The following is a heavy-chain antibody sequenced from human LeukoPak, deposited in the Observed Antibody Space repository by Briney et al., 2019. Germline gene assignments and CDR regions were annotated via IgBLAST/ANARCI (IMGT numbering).Heavy chain of an antibody. J-gene: IGHJ4*02. V-gene: IGHV1-2*04. Sequence: ASVKVSCKASGGTFSSYAISWVRQAPGQGLEWMGWINPNSGGTNYAQKFQGWVTMTRDTSISTAYMELSRLRSDDTAVYYCAREDDGGYSLSGYYYFDYWGQGTLVTVSS. CDR2: INPNSGGT. D-gene: IGHD5-18*01. CDR3: AREDDGGYSLSGYYYFDY. CDR1: GGTFSSYA.